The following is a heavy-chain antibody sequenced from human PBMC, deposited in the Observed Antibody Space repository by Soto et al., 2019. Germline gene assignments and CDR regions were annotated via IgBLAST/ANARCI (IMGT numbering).Heavy chain of an antibody. Sequence: QVQLVQSGAEVKKPGASVKVSCKASGGTFSSYTISWVRQAPGQGLEWMGRIIPILGIANYAQKFQGRVTITADKSSSTAYMDPSSLRSEDTAVFYCARDSSGGHFAYWGQGTLVTLSS. D-gene: IGHD6-25*01. J-gene: IGHJ4*02. CDR3: ARDSSGGHFAY. CDR1: GGTFSSYT. CDR2: IIPILGIA. V-gene: IGHV1-69*08.